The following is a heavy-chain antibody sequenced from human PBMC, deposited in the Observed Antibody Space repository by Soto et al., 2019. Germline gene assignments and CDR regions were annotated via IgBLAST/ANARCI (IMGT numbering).Heavy chain of an antibody. Sequence: GGSLRLSCAASGFTFSNYAMSWVRQAPGNGLEWVSAISSSGGSTYYADSVKGRFTISRDNSKNTLYLQMNSLIAEDTAVYYCAKVPWEIVLMVYEHWGQGT. CDR3: AKVPWEIVLMVYEH. V-gene: IGHV3-23*01. D-gene: IGHD2-8*01. J-gene: IGHJ4*02. CDR1: GFTFSNYA. CDR2: ISSSGGST.